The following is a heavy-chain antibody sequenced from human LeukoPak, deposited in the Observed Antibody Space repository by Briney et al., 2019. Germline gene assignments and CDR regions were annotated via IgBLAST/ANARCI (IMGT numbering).Heavy chain of an antibody. D-gene: IGHD3-22*01. CDR3: AREYRYYDSSDYYSSSFDY. V-gene: IGHV3-21*01. J-gene: IGHJ4*02. CDR1: GFTFTTYS. CDR2: ISSSGTYI. Sequence: PGGSLRLSCEASGFTFTTYSMDWVRQAPGKGLEWVSSISSSGTYIYYADSVKGRFTISRDNAKNSLYLHMSSLRAEDTAVYYCAREYRYYDSSDYYSSSFDYWGQGTLVTVSS.